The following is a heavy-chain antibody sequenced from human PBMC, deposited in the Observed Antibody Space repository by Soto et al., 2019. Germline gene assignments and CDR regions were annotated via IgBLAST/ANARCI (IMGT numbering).Heavy chain of an antibody. D-gene: IGHD3-9*01. CDR1: GGSISSYY. CDR3: ARRPVNYDILTGYYPLGAFDI. V-gene: IGHV4-59*08. Sequence: SETLSLTCTVSGGSISSYYWSWIRQPPGKGLEWIGYIYYSGSTNYNPSLKSRVTISVDTSKNQFSLKLSSVTAADTAVYYCARRPVNYDILTGYYPLGAFDIWGQGTMVTVSS. CDR2: IYYSGST. J-gene: IGHJ3*02.